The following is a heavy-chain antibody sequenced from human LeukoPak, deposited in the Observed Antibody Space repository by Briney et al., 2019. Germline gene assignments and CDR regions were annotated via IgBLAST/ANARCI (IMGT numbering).Heavy chain of an antibody. CDR2: ISYDGSNK. CDR1: GFTFCSYA. Sequence: GGSLRLSCAASGFTFCSYAMHWVRQAPGKGLEWVAVISYDGSNKYYADSVKGRFTISRDNSKNTLYLQMNSLRAEDTAVYYCARDTWRGLDYWGQGTLVTVSS. D-gene: IGHD3-10*01. J-gene: IGHJ4*02. CDR3: ARDTWRGLDY. V-gene: IGHV3-30*04.